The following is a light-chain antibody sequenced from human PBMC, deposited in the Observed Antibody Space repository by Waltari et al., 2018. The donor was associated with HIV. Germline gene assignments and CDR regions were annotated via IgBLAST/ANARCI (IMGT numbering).Light chain of an antibody. CDR2: EDP. V-gene: IGLV1-40*01. CDR1: SPNIGAGYA. CDR3: QSYDDNLEGV. Sequence: QSVLTQPPSVSGAPGQRVTIACTGSSPNIGAGYAVHWYQQGPGPAPRPAIYEDPNRPSGVPERFSGSKSGTSASLAITGLQAEDEADYYCQSYDDNLEGVFGGGTKLTVL. J-gene: IGLJ3*02.